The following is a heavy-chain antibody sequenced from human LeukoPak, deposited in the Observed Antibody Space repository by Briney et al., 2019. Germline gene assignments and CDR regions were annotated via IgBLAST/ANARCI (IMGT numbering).Heavy chain of an antibody. CDR1: GFIFSSYG. V-gene: IGHV3-33*01. Sequence: GGSLRLSCAASGFIFSSYGMHWVRQAPGKGLEWVAVIWYDGSNKYYADSVKGRFTISRDNSKNTLYLQMNSLRAEDTAVYYCARSRLRAYFDYWGQGTLVTVSS. CDR3: ARSRLRAYFDY. D-gene: IGHD4-17*01. J-gene: IGHJ4*02. CDR2: IWYDGSNK.